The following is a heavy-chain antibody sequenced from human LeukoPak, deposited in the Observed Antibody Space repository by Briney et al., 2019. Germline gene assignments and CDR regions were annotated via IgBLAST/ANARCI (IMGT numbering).Heavy chain of an antibody. CDR1: GYSITNYA. CDR2: INTNTEKP. Sequence: ASVKVSCKASGYSITNYAILWVRQAPGQGLEWMGWINTNTEKPTYAPGFTGRYVFSLDSSVNTAYLQISSLKAEDTALYCATGGGYRFAYWGQGTLVTVSS. V-gene: IGHV7-4-1*02. D-gene: IGHD6-25*01. J-gene: IGHJ4*02. CDR3: ATGGGYRFAY.